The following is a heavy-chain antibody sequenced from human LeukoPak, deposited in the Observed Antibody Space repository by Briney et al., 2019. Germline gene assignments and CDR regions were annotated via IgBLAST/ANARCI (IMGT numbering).Heavy chain of an antibody. J-gene: IGHJ4*02. D-gene: IGHD6-19*01. Sequence: QTGGSLRLSCAASGFTFSRYDMHWVRQATGKGLEWVSGIGTAGDTYYAGSVKGRFTISRENAKNSLYPQMNSLTAGDTAVYYCAGAGSETQWRAFDFWGQGALVTVFS. CDR2: IGTAGDT. CDR3: AGAGSETQWRAFDF. V-gene: IGHV3-13*01. CDR1: GFTFSRYD.